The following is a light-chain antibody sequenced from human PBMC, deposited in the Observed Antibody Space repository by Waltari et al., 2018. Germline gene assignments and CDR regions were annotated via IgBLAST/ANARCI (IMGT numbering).Light chain of an antibody. Sequence: DIQMTQSPSSLSASVGDSVTITCRASQSINTYLNWYQQKPGKAPELLIYAASSLQSGVPSAFSGSGSGTDFTLTINSLQPEDFATYFCQQGHSPPFTFGPGTKVDIK. CDR1: QSINTY. J-gene: IGKJ3*01. CDR3: QQGHSPPFT. CDR2: AAS. V-gene: IGKV1-39*01.